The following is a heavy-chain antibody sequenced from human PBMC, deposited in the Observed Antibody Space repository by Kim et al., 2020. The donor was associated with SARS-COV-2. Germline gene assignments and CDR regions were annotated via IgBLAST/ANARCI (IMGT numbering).Heavy chain of an antibody. D-gene: IGHD3-3*01. Sequence: SETLSLTCTVSGGSISSSSYYWGWIRQPPGKGLEWIGSIYYSGSTYYNPSLKSRVTISVDTSKNQFSLKLSSVTAADTAVYYCARLTTIFGVVEGFDPWGQGTLVTVSS. J-gene: IGHJ5*02. CDR2: IYYSGST. V-gene: IGHV4-39*01. CDR1: GGSISSSSYY. CDR3: ARLTTIFGVVEGFDP.